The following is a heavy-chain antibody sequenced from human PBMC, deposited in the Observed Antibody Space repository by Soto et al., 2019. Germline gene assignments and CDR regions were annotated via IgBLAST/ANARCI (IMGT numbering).Heavy chain of an antibody. D-gene: IGHD5-12*01. V-gene: IGHV3-23*01. Sequence: PGGALRAPCEASGVTWSSDAVSWVRRARGKGLELVSSIIVSGGSTYYPHSLKCRFTISIDNSKNTLYLQMNCLRAEATAVYSPAKGGSGYDLVFTFFDYWGQGTLVTVSS. J-gene: IGHJ4*02. CDR2: IIVSGGST. CDR1: GVTWSSDA. CDR3: AKGGSGYDLVFTFFDY.